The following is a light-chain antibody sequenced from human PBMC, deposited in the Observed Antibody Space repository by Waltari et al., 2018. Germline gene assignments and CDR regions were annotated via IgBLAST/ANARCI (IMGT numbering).Light chain of an antibody. CDR3: SMYMGSGVWV. V-gene: IGLV8-61*01. J-gene: IGLJ3*02. CDR2: KGI. CDR1: SGSVSSTSY. Sequence: QTVVTQEPSLSVSPGGTVTLTCALSSGSVSSTSYPTWYQQTPGQPPRQLVYKGISRSSGVPDRFSGSILGNTAALTITGAQADDESDYYCSMYMGSGVWVFGGGTKLTVL.